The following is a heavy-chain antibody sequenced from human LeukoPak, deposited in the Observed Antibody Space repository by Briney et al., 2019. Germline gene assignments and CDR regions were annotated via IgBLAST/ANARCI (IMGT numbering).Heavy chain of an antibody. CDR1: GFTFSSYG. D-gene: IGHD1-1*01. J-gene: IGHJ4*02. CDR3: ARALTTLTYEGY. Sequence: NPGGSLRLSCAASGFTFSSYGMHWVRQAPGKGLEWVSSISGSNSYIFYADSVKGRFTVSRDNAKDSLYLQMNSLRAEDTAVYYCARALTTLTYEGYWGQGTLVTVSS. CDR2: ISGSNSYI. V-gene: IGHV3-21*01.